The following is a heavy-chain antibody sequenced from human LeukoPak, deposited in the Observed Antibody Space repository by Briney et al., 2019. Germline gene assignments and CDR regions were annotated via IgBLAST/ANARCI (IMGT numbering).Heavy chain of an antibody. V-gene: IGHV1-18*01. D-gene: IGHD5-18*01. J-gene: IGHJ4*02. CDR1: GYTFSSYG. CDR3: VRQVDITMALPEY. CDR2: ISGYNGNT. Sequence: ASVKVSCKASGYTFSSYGITWVRQAPGQGLEWMGWISGYNGNTNYAQKLQGRVTMTTDKSTTTAFMELRSLRSDDTAVYYCVRQVDITMALPEYWGQGTLVTVSS.